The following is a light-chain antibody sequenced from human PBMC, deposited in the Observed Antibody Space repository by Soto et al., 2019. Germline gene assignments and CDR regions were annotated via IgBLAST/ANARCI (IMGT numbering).Light chain of an antibody. CDR2: DVS. Sequence: LTQRGAGSESPGQSITIYSTDTSSDVGGYNYVSWYQHHPGKAPKLLIYDVSNRPSGVSNRFSGSKSDNTASLTISGLQPEDEADYYCSSYTTSNTRQIVFGTGTKVTVL. CDR3: SSYTTSNTRQIV. CDR1: SSDVGGYNY. V-gene: IGLV2-14*03. J-gene: IGLJ1*01.